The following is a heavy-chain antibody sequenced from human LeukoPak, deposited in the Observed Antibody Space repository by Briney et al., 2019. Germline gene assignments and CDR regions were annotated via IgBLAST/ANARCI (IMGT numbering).Heavy chain of an antibody. V-gene: IGHV1-69*06. J-gene: IGHJ4*02. CDR2: IMPMFGKT. CDR1: GGTFSSYD. Sequence: SVKVSCKASGGTFSSYDISWVRQAPGQGLEWVGGIMPMFGKTNYAQKFQGRVTTTADKATSTAYMELSSLRSEDTAVYYCAGGRTDIVVVPATLRNYYFDYWGQGTLVTVSS. D-gene: IGHD2-2*01. CDR3: AGGRTDIVVVPATLRNYYFDY.